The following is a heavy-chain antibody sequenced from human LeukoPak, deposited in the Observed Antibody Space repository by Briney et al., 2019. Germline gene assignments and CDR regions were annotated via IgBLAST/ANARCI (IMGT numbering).Heavy chain of an antibody. V-gene: IGHV4-39*07. J-gene: IGHJ4*02. Sequence: SETLSLTCTVSGGSISSGDYYWGWIRQPPGMGLEWIGEICHSGSTNYNPSLKSRVTISVDKSKNQFSLKLSSVTAADTAVYYCARDSGIAGNWGQGTLVTVSS. CDR1: GGSISSGDYY. CDR3: ARDSGIAGN. CDR2: ICHSGST. D-gene: IGHD6-13*01.